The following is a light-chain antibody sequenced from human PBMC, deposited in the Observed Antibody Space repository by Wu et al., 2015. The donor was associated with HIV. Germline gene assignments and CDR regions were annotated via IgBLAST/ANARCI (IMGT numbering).Light chain of an antibody. J-gene: IGKJ4*01. CDR3: QQSTNWPPELT. CDR1: QSVRDD. CDR2: GIS. V-gene: IGKV3-15*01. Sequence: EIVMTQSPATLSVSPGERVTLSCRASQSVRDDLAWYQQKPGQAPRLLIYGISTRAAGIPARFSDSRSGTEFTLTISSLEPEDFAVYYCQQSTNWPPELTFGGGTRVEIK.